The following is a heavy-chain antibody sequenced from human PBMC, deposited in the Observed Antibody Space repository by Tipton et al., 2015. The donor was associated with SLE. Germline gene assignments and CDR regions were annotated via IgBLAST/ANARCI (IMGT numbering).Heavy chain of an antibody. CDR3: ARDSSFGWDQGH. Sequence: SLRLSCAASGFTFSSYAMSWVRQAPGKGLEWVSAISGSGGSTYYADSVKGRFTISRDNAKNSLYLQMNSLRAEDTAVYYCARDSSFGWDQGHWGQGTLVTVSS. J-gene: IGHJ1*01. CDR2: ISGSGGST. D-gene: IGHD6-19*01. CDR1: GFTFSSYA. V-gene: IGHV3-23*01.